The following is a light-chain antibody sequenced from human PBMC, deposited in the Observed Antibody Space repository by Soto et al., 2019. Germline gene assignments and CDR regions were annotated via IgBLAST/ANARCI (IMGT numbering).Light chain of an antibody. CDR2: GAS. CDR3: LQYNNWPPLT. CDR1: QSVSSN. Sequence: EIVMTQSPATLSVSLGERATLSCRASQSVSSNLAWYQQKPGQAPRLLIYGASTRATGVPARFSGSGSGTEFTLTISSLQSEDFAVYYCLQYNNWPPLTFGGGTKVEIK. J-gene: IGKJ4*01. V-gene: IGKV3-15*01.